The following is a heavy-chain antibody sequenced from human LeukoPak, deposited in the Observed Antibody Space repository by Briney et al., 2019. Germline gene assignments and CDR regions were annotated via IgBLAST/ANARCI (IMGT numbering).Heavy chain of an antibody. D-gene: IGHD6-13*01. CDR3: ARVAPAGTYFDY. Sequence: GGSLRLSCAASGFTFTNYAMNWVRQAPEKGLEWVSTIHGGGDVTYYADSVKGRFTISRDNSRNTLYLQMNSLRAEDTAVYYCARVAPAGTYFDYWGQGTLVTVSS. CDR1: GFTFTNYA. V-gene: IGHV3-23*01. CDR2: IHGGGDVT. J-gene: IGHJ4*02.